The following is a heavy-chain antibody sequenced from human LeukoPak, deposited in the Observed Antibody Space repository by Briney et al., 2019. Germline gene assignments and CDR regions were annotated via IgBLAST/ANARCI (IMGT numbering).Heavy chain of an antibody. J-gene: IGHJ4*02. CDR3: TRNAKPYYYDSSAYHY. CDR1: GFTFADYV. D-gene: IGHD3-22*01. V-gene: IGHV3-49*04. Sequence: GGSLRLSCTASGFTFADYVMSWVRQAPGKGLEWVGFIGSKPYGGTTEYAASVIGRFIISRDDSKSIAYLQMNSLTTEDTAVYYCTRNAKPYYYDSSAYHYWGREPWSPSPQ. CDR2: IGSKPYGGTT.